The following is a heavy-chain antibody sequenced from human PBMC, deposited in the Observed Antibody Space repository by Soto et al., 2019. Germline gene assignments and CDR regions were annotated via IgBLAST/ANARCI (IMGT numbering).Heavy chain of an antibody. Sequence: GGSLRLSCAASGFTFSSYGMHWVRQAPGKGLEWVAVIWYDGSNKYYADSVKGRFTISRDNSKNTLYLQMNSLRAEDTAVYYCARGSPEQKDIVVVPAAMPYDYWGQGTLVPVSS. V-gene: IGHV3-33*01. CDR2: IWYDGSNK. CDR1: GFTFSSYG. J-gene: IGHJ4*02. D-gene: IGHD2-2*01. CDR3: ARGSPEQKDIVVVPAAMPYDY.